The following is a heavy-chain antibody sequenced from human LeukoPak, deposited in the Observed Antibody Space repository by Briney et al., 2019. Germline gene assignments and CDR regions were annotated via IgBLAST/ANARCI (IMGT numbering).Heavy chain of an antibody. CDR3: ARSYSGSYLDAFDI. Sequence: SQTLSLTCTVSGGSISSGSYYWSWIRQPAGKGLEWIGRIYTSGSTNYNPSLKSRVTISVDTSKNQFSLKLSSVTAADTAVYYCARSYSGSYLDAFDIWGQGTLVTVSS. CDR1: GGSISSGSYY. CDR2: IYTSGST. V-gene: IGHV4-61*02. J-gene: IGHJ3*02. D-gene: IGHD1-26*01.